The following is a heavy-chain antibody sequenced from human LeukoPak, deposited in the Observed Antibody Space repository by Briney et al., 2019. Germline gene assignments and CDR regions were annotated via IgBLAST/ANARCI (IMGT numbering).Heavy chain of an antibody. CDR3: ARGETYYGSGSLYYLDV. J-gene: IGHJ6*03. V-gene: IGHV4-4*02. Sequence: PSGTLSLTCAVSGGSISSSYWWSWVRQPPGKGLEWIGEIYHSGSTNYNPSLKSRVTISVDKSKNQFSLKLSSVTAADTAVYYCARGETYYGSGSLYYLDVWGRGTTVTVSS. CDR1: GGSISSSYW. CDR2: IYHSGST. D-gene: IGHD3-10*01.